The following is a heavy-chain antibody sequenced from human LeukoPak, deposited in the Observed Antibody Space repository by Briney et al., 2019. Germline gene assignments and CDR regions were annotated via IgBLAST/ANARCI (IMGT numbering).Heavy chain of an antibody. CDR1: GFTFSDYY. V-gene: IGHV3-11*04. CDR2: ISSSGSTI. D-gene: IGHD2-2*01. CDR3: ARGTYCSSTSCYFAVY. Sequence: MSGGSLRLSCAASGFTFSDYYMSWIRQAPGKGLEWVSYISSSGSTIYYADSVKGRFTISRDNAKNSLYLQMNSLRAEDTAAYYCARGTYCSSTSCYFAVYWGQGTLVTVSS. J-gene: IGHJ4*02.